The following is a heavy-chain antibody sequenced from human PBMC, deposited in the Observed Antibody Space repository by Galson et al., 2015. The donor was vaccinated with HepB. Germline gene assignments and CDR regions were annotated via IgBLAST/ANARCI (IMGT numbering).Heavy chain of an antibody. Sequence: SLRLSCAASGFTFSNAWMNWVRQAPGKGLEWVGRIKSKTDGGTKDYAAPVKGRFTISRDDSKNTLYLQMNSLKTEDTAVYYCTSTTYYYDSSGYWARDWFYPWGQGTLVTVSS. J-gene: IGHJ5*02. CDR3: TSTTYYYDSSGYWARDWFYP. D-gene: IGHD3-22*01. V-gene: IGHV3-15*07. CDR1: GFTFSNAW. CDR2: IKSKTDGGTK.